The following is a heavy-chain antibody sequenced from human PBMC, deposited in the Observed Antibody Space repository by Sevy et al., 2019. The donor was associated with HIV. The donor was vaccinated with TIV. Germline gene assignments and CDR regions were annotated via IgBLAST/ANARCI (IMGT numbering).Heavy chain of an antibody. CDR1: GFTFSSYW. D-gene: IGHD4-17*01. CDR2: INSDGSST. J-gene: IGHJ6*02. CDR3: ARGAPIYGDYGMDV. Sequence: GGSLRLSRAASGFTFSSYWMHWVRQAPGKGLVWVSRINSDGSSTSYADSVKGRFTISRDNAKNTLYLQMNSLRAEDTAVYYCARGAPIYGDYGMDVWGQGTTVTVSS. V-gene: IGHV3-74*01.